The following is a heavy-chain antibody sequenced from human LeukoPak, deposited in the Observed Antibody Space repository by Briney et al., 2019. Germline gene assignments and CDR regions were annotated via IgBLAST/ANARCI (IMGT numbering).Heavy chain of an antibody. CDR2: ISWNGVTI. CDR3: AKDIRVQPRGEYFDY. Sequence: GRSLRLSCAASAGTFDDNAMHWARHAPGKGLEWVSGISWNGVTIGYADSVKGRFTISRDNAKNTRYLQMNSLRTEDTALYYCAKDIRVQPRGEYFDYWGQGTLVTVSS. D-gene: IGHD3-16*01. J-gene: IGHJ4*02. CDR1: AGTFDDNA. V-gene: IGHV3-9*01.